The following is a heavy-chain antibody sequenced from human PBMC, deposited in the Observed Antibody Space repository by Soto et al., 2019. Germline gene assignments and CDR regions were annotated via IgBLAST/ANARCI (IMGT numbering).Heavy chain of an antibody. CDR1: GYTFTSYD. D-gene: IGHD6-13*01. CDR2: MNPNSGNT. Sequence: QVQLVQSGAEVKKPGASVKVSCKASGYTFTSYDINWVRQATGQGLEWMGWMNPNSGNTGYAQKFQGRVTMTRNTTISKAYMEQSSLRSEDKAVYYCASASSSWGRSVDYWGQGTLVTVSS. CDR3: ASASSSWGRSVDY. J-gene: IGHJ4*02. V-gene: IGHV1-8*01.